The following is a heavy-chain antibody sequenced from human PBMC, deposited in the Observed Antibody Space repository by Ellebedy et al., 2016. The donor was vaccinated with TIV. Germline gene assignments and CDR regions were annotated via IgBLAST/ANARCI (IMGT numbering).Heavy chain of an antibody. J-gene: IGHJ4*02. D-gene: IGHD3-22*01. V-gene: IGHV3-48*02. Sequence: GESLKISXAASGFTFSSYSMNWVRQAPGKGLEWVSYISRSSSTIYYADSVKGRFTISRDNAKNSLYLQMNSLRDGDTAIYYCARDSGSSGFYLDYWGQGTLVTVSS. CDR2: ISRSSSTI. CDR3: ARDSGSSGFYLDY. CDR1: GFTFSSYS.